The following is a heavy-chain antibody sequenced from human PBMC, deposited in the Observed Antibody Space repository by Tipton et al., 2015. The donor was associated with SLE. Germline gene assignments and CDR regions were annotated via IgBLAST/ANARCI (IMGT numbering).Heavy chain of an antibody. CDR3: ARQRTLGV. CDR1: GGSFSGHY. D-gene: IGHD1-1*01. V-gene: IGHV4-34*01. Sequence: TLSLTCAVSGGSFSGHYWTWIRQPPGKGLEWIGEITDSGRINYNPSLKSRVTMSIDTSKNHFSLTLASVTAADAAVYYCARQRTLGVWGQGTPVNVSS. CDR2: ITDSGRI. J-gene: IGHJ6*02.